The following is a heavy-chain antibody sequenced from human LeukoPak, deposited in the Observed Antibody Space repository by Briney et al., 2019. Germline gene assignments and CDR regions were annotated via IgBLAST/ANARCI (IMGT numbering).Heavy chain of an antibody. V-gene: IGHV3-21*01. Sequence: GGSLRLSCAASGFTFSSYSMNWVRQAPGKGLEWVSSISSSSSYIYYADSVKGRFTISRDNAKNSLYLRMNSLRAEDTAVYYCARDQASGSYFYWGQGTLVTVSS. J-gene: IGHJ4*02. CDR1: GFTFSSYS. D-gene: IGHD1-26*01. CDR3: ARDQASGSYFY. CDR2: ISSSSSYI.